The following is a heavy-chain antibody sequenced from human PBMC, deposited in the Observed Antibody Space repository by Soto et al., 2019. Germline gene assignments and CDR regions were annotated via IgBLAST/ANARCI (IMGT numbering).Heavy chain of an antibody. Sequence: GGSLRLSCAASGFTLSNYGVSWVRQAPGKGLERVAGVSFNGDTTYYADSVKGRFTISRDISQNTLFLQMNSLRTEDTALYYCAKDYGATNYYYDYWGQGTLVTVSS. J-gene: IGHJ4*02. V-gene: IGHV3-23*01. CDR3: AKDYGATNYYYDY. CDR1: GFTLSNYG. CDR2: VSFNGDTT. D-gene: IGHD3-22*01.